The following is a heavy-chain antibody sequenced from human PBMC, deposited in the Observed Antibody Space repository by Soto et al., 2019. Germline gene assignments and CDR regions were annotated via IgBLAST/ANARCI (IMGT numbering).Heavy chain of an antibody. CDR2: IYYSGST. D-gene: IGHD3-22*01. J-gene: IGHJ3*02. CDR3: ARGHYYDSSGNDAFDI. V-gene: IGHV4-30-4*01. CDR1: GGSISSGDYY. Sequence: PSETLSLTCTVSGGSISSGDYYWSWIRQPPGKGLEWIGYIYYSGSTYYNPSLKSRVTISVDTSKNQFSPKLSSVTAADTAVYYCARGHYYDSSGNDAFDIWGQGTMVTVSS.